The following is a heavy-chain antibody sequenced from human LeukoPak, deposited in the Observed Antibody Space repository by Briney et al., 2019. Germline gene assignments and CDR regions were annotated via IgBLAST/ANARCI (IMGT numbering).Heavy chain of an antibody. CDR2: IDWDDDK. Sequence: SGPALVKPTQTLTLTCTFSGFSLSTSGMRVSWIRQPPGKALEWLARIDWDDDKFYSTSLKTRLTISKDTSKNQVVLTTTNMDPVDTATYYCAQTPYCGGDCYVDYWGQGTLVTVSS. D-gene: IGHD2-21*02. V-gene: IGHV2-70*04. CDR1: GFSLSTSGMR. CDR3: AQTPYCGGDCYVDY. J-gene: IGHJ4*02.